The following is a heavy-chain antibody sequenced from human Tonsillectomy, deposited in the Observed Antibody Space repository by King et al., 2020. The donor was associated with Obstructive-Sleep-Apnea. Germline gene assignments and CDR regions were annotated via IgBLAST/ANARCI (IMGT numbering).Heavy chain of an antibody. CDR2: ISGSGGST. V-gene: IGHV3-23*04. Sequence: VQLVESGGGLVQPGGSLRLSCAASAFTFSSYAMNWVRQAPGKGLEWVSAISGSGGSTYYADSVKGRFTISRDNSKNTLYLQMNSLRAEDTAVYYCAKVACVLLWFGPQNLDYLGQGALVTVSS. J-gene: IGHJ4*02. CDR3: AKVACVLLWFGPQNLDY. D-gene: IGHD3-10*01. CDR1: AFTFSSYA.